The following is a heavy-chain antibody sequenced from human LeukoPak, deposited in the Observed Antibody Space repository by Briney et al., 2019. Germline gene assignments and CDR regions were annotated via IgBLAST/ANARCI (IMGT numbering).Heavy chain of an antibody. Sequence: GGSLRLSCLASGFSFSNYGMHWVRQAPGKGLEWVAVIWFDGTNEDYADSVKGRFTISRDNSKNTLYLQMNSLRAEDTAVYYCAKETRVWSGILTFDCWGQGTLVTVSS. CDR3: AKETRVWSGILTFDC. V-gene: IGHV3-33*06. CDR2: IWFDGTNE. J-gene: IGHJ4*02. CDR1: GFSFSNYG. D-gene: IGHD3-3*01.